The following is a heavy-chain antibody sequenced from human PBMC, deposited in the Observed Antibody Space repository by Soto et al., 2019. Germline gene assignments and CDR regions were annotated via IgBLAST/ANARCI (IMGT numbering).Heavy chain of an antibody. D-gene: IGHD1-26*01. CDR3: AKEFLWELHAFDI. J-gene: IGHJ3*02. Sequence: QVQLVESGGGVVQPGRSLRLSCAASGFTFSTYGMHWVRQAPGKGLEWVAVMGNDGITTFYADSVKGRFTISRDNSKNTLFLQMNSLRADDTAVYYCAKEFLWELHAFDIWGQGTMVTVSS. V-gene: IGHV3-30*18. CDR1: GFTFSTYG. CDR2: MGNDGITT.